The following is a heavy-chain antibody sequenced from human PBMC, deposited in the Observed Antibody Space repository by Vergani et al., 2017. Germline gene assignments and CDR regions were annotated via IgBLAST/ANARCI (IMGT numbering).Heavy chain of an antibody. CDR2: IYPGDSDT. Sequence: EVQLVQSGAEVKKPGESLKISCKGSGYSFTSYWIGWVRQMPGKGLEWMGIIYPGDSDTRYSPSFQGQVTISADKAISTAYLQWSSLKASDTAMYYCATLEGYCSSTSCYPFDYWGQGTLVTVSS. V-gene: IGHV5-51*01. CDR3: ATLEGYCSSTSCYPFDY. CDR1: GYSFTSYW. J-gene: IGHJ4*02. D-gene: IGHD2-2*01.